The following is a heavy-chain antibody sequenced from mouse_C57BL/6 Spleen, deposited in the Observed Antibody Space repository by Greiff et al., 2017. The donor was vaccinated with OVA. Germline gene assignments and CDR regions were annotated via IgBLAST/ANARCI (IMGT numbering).Heavy chain of an antibody. CDR1: GYTFTSYG. Sequence: VQLQQSGAELARPGASVKLSCKASGYTFTSYGISWVKQRTGQGLEWIGEIYPRSGNTYYNEKLKGKATLTADKSSSSAYMELRSLTSEDSAVYFCASSNLRGSGYPFFDYWGQGTTLTVSS. V-gene: IGHV1-81*01. D-gene: IGHD3-2*02. J-gene: IGHJ2*01. CDR2: IYPRSGNT. CDR3: ASSNLRGSGYPFFDY.